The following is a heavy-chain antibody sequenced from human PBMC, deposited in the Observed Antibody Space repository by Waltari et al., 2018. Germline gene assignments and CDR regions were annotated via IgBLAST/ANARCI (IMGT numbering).Heavy chain of an antibody. CDR2: ISGSGTTI. CDR1: RFTFSSYG. CDR3: ARRFDS. V-gene: IGHV3-48*03. J-gene: IGHJ4*02. Sequence: EVQLVESGGGLVPPGGSLSLSCAASRFTFSSYGMNWVRQAPGKGLEWISYISGSGTTIYYADSVKGRFTISRDDAENSLYLQMNSLRAEDTALYYCARRFDSWGQGTRVTVSS.